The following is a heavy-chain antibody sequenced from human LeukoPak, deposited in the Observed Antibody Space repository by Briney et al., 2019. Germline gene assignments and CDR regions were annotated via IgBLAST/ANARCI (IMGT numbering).Heavy chain of an antibody. CDR1: GITFSSHT. Sequence: TGGSLRLSCAASGITFSSHTMNWVRQAPGKGLEWVSSISSSSSYIYYAGSVKGRFTISRDNAKNSLFLQMTSLRAEDTAVYYCARDRSRNYGYYFDFWGQGTLVSVSS. CDR2: ISSSSSYI. CDR3: ARDRSRNYGYYFDF. D-gene: IGHD4-11*01. J-gene: IGHJ4*02. V-gene: IGHV3-21*01.